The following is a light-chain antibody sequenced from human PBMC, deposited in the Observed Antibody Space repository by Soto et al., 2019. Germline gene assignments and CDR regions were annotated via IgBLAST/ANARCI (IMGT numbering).Light chain of an antibody. J-gene: IGKJ4*01. CDR1: QVISSS. Sequence: AIQLTQSPSSLSASVGDRVTITCRASQVISSSLAWYQQKAGKAPKLLIYGASILQSGVPSGFSGSGFGTDFTLTISSLRAEDFAIYFCQQTKSYPSTFGGGTRVEI. CDR3: QQTKSYPST. CDR2: GAS. V-gene: IGKV1-13*02.